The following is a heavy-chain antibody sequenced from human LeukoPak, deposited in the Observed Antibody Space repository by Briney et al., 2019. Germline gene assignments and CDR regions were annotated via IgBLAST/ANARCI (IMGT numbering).Heavy chain of an antibody. CDR3: ARDRIAVAATETSFDY. J-gene: IGHJ4*02. Sequence: GGSLRLSCAASGFTFSSYSMNWVRQAPGKGLEWVSYISSSGSTIYYADSVKGRFTISRDNAKNSLYLQMNSLRAEDTAMYYCARDRIAVAATETSFDYWGQGTLVTVSS. CDR1: GFTFSSYS. CDR2: ISSSGSTI. D-gene: IGHD6-19*01. V-gene: IGHV3-48*04.